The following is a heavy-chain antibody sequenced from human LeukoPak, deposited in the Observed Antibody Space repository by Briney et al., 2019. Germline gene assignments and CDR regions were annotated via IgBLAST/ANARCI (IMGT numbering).Heavy chain of an antibody. D-gene: IGHD3-22*01. J-gene: IGHJ4*02. CDR2: IYPGDSDT. CDR3: ARQYYYDSSGYWNFFDY. V-gene: IGHV5-51*01. Sequence: GESPKISCKGSGYSFTSYWIGWVRQMPGKGLEWMGIIYPGDSDTRYSPSFQGQVTISADKSISTAYLQWSSLKASDTAMYYCARQYYYDSSGYWNFFDYWGQGTLVTVSS. CDR1: GYSFTSYW.